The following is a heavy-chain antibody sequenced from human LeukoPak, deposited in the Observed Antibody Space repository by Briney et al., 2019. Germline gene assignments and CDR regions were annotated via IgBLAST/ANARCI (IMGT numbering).Heavy chain of an antibody. J-gene: IGHJ3*02. D-gene: IGHD3-3*01. CDR1: GGSISSYY. V-gene: IGHV4-4*07. CDR2: IYPSGST. CDR3: ARQRYGFWSGYWIGDAFDI. Sequence: SETLSLTCTVSGGSISSYYWSWIRQPAGKGLEWIGRIYPSGSTNYNPSLKSRVTMSVDTSKNQFSLKLSSVTAADTAVYFCARQRYGFWSGYWIGDAFDIWGQGTVVTVSS.